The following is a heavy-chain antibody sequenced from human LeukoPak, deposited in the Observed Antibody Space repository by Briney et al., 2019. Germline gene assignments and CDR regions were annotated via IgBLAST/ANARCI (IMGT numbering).Heavy chain of an antibody. V-gene: IGHV1-18*01. CDR2: ISPYSDNT. J-gene: IGHJ4*02. CDR1: DYTFTSYG. Sequence: ASVKVSCKASDYTFTSYGISWVRRAPGQGLEWMGWISPYSDNTNYAQNLQGRVTMTTDTSTSTAYMELRSLTSDDTAMYYCARGGPFSIAAARVYYFDYWGQGTLVTVSS. CDR3: ARGGPFSIAAARVYYFDY. D-gene: IGHD6-13*01.